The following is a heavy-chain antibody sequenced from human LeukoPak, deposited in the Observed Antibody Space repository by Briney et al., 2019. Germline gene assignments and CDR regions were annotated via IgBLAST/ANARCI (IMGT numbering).Heavy chain of an antibody. Sequence: GESLKISCKGSGYSFMNYWIGWVRQMPGKGLEWMGIINPRDSDTRSSPSFQGQVTISVDKSISTAYLQWRSLKASDTAMYYCARPAATASHDAFDIWGQGTMVTVSS. CDR1: GYSFMNYW. D-gene: IGHD6-13*01. J-gene: IGHJ3*02. CDR2: INPRDSDT. V-gene: IGHV5-51*01. CDR3: ARPAATASHDAFDI.